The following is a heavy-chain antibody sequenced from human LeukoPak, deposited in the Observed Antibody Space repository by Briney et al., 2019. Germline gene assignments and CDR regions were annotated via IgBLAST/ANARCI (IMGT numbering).Heavy chain of an antibody. CDR1: GFTFSSYS. D-gene: IGHD6-6*01. J-gene: IGHJ4*02. CDR2: ISSSSSYI. CDR3: AMSSSSFH. V-gene: IGHV3-21*01. Sequence: PGGSLRLSCAASGFTFSSYSMNWVRQAPGKGLEWVSSISSSSSYIYYADSVKGRFTISRDNSKNTLYLQMNSLRAEDTAVYYCAMSSSSFHWGQGTLVTVSS.